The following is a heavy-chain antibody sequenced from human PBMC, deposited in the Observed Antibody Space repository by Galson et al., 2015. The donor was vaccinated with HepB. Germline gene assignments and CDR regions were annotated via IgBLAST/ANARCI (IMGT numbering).Heavy chain of an antibody. Sequence: SLRLSCAASGFTFSSYAMHWVRQAPGKGLEYVSAISSNGGSTYYADSVKGRFTISRDNSKNTLYLQMSSLRAEDTAVYYCVKGWIAAADYFDYWGQGTLVTVSS. CDR3: VKGWIAAADYFDY. CDR2: ISSNGGST. D-gene: IGHD6-13*01. V-gene: IGHV3-64D*06. CDR1: GFTFSSYA. J-gene: IGHJ4*02.